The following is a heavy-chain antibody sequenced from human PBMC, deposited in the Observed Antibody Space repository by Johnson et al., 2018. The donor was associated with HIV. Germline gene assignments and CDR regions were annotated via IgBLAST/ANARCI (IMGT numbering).Heavy chain of an antibody. J-gene: IGHJ3*02. CDR2: ISWNSGSI. CDR3: AKVTTVANWYAFDI. V-gene: IGHV3-9*01. D-gene: IGHD7-27*01. Sequence: VQLVESGGGVVQPGRSLRLSCAASGFTFDDYAMHWVRQAPGKGLEWVSGISWNSGSIGYADSVKGRFTISRDNAKNSLYLQMNSLRAEDTAVYYCAKVTTVANWYAFDIWGQGTMVTVSS. CDR1: GFTFDDYA.